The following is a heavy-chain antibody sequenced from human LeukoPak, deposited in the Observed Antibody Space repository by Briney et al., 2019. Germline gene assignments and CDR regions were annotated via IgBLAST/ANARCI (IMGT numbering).Heavy chain of an antibody. J-gene: IGHJ6*03. Sequence: SETLSLTCTVSGGSISSYYWSWIRQPPGKGLEWIGYIYYSGSTNYNPSLKSRDTISVDTSKNQFSLKLSSVTAADTAVYYCARVSPITVFGVDYYYYMDVWGKGTTVTVSS. CDR2: IYYSGST. CDR3: ARVSPITVFGVDYYYYMDV. D-gene: IGHD3-3*01. V-gene: IGHV4-59*01. CDR1: GGSISSYY.